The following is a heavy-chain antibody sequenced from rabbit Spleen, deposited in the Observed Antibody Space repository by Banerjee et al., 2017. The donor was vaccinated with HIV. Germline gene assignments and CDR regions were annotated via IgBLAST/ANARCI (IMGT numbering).Heavy chain of an antibody. V-gene: IGHV1S40*01. CDR3: ARDTGSSFSSYGMAL. J-gene: IGHJ6*01. CDR2: IAGSSSGFT. CDR1: GFSFSSSDY. Sequence: QSLEESGGDLVKPGASLTLTCTASGFSFSSSDYISWVRQAPGKGLEWISCIAGSSSGFTYSATWTKGRFIISKTSSTTVTLQMTSLTAADTATYFCARDTGSSFSSYGMALWGPGTLVTVS. D-gene: IGHD8-1*01.